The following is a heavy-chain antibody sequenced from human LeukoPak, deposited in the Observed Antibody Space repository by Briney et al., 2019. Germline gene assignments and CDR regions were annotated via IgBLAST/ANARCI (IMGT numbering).Heavy chain of an antibody. CDR2: LSGSGITT. CDR3: ASGEANYDILTGYYFNGMGV. Sequence: RTGGSLRLSCAASGFTFSNSAMSWVRQAPGKGLEWVSTLSGSGITTYYADSVKGRFTISRDNSKNTLYLQMNSLRAEDTAVYYCASGEANYDILTGYYFNGMGVWGQGTTVTVSS. J-gene: IGHJ6*02. V-gene: IGHV3-23*01. CDR1: GFTFSNSA. D-gene: IGHD3-9*01.